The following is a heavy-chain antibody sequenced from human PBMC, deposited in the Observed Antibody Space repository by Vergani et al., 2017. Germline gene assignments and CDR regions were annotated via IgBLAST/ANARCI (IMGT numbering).Heavy chain of an antibody. Sequence: QVQLPESGPGLVKPSETLSLTCTVSNDSVSNTFYYWIWLRQPPGKGLEWIGYIYYSGSTYYNPSLQSRLTISVDTSNNQFSLKLSSVTAADTAVYYCARDLGGYGRVDYWGQGILVTVSS. J-gene: IGHJ4*02. CDR2: IYYSGST. D-gene: IGHD5-12*01. CDR3: ARDLGGYGRVDY. CDR1: NDSVSNTFYY. V-gene: IGHV4-30-4*08.